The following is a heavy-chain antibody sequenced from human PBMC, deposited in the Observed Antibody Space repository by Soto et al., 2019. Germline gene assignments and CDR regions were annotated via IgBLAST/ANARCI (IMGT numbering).Heavy chain of an antibody. CDR1: GFTFSWFG. V-gene: IGHV3-48*02. Sequence: EVQLVESGGGLLQPGGSLRLSCAASGFTFSWFGMNWVRQAPGKGLEWVSYISSGSNTINYAESVRGRFTIFRDNAKNSLYLQMNSLRDDDTAVYYCARDSSSSYYYFDYWGQGTLVTVSS. CDR2: ISSGSNTI. D-gene: IGHD3-22*01. J-gene: IGHJ4*02. CDR3: ARDSSSSYYYFDY.